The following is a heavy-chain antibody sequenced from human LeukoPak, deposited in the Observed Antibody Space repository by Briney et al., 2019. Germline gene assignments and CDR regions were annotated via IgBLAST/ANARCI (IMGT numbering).Heavy chain of an antibody. CDR3: ARRGDDSSGSFDS. V-gene: IGHV5-51*01. J-gene: IGHJ4*02. CDR2: IYPGDSDT. CDR1: GYRFATYW. D-gene: IGHD3-22*01. Sequence: GESLKISCKGSGYRFATYWIAWVCQMPGKGLECMGIIYPGDSDTRYSASFQGQVTISADKSITTAYLQWSSLRASDTAMYYCARRGDDSSGSFDSWGQGTLVTVSS.